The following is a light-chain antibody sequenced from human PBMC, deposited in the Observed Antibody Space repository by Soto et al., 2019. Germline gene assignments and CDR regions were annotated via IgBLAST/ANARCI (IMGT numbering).Light chain of an antibody. Sequence: EIVLTQSPATLSLSPGERATLSCRASQSVSSYLAWYQQKPGQAPRLLIYDASNRATGIPARFSGSGSGTDFTLTISSLEPEDFAVXYCQQRSNWPPLTFGGGTKVEIK. CDR2: DAS. V-gene: IGKV3-11*01. J-gene: IGKJ4*01. CDR1: QSVSSY. CDR3: QQRSNWPPLT.